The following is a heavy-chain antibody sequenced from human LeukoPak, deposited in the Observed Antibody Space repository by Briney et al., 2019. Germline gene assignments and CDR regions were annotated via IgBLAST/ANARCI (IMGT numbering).Heavy chain of an antibody. CDR2: ISGSSGII. D-gene: IGHD3-10*01. V-gene: IGHV3-48*01. CDR1: GFTFNTYT. Sequence: GGSLRLSCAASGFTFNTYTMNWVRQAPGKGLEWVSYISGSSGIIDYADSVRGRFTISRDNAKNSLYLQMNSLRAEDTAVYYCAKDGETMVRGVIITNFDYWGQGTLVTVSS. J-gene: IGHJ4*02. CDR3: AKDGETMVRGVIITNFDY.